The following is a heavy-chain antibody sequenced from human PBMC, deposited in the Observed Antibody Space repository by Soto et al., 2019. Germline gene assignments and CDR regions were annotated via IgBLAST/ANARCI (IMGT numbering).Heavy chain of an antibody. J-gene: IGHJ4*02. V-gene: IGHV3-72*01. CDR1: GFTFSDHY. CDR2: ARNKTKGYTT. Sequence: EVQLVESGGGLVQPGGSLRLSCAASGFTFSDHYMDWVRQAPGKGLEWVGCARNKTKGYTTEYAASVKGRFTISRDDSKNEVYLQMNSLKTEDTAVYFCTRMTTVTPDFDYWGQGTLVTVSS. D-gene: IGHD4-17*01. CDR3: TRMTTVTPDFDY.